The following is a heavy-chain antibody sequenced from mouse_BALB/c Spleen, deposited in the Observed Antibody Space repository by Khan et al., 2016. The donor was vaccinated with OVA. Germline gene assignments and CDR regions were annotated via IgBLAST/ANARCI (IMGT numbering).Heavy chain of an antibody. J-gene: IGHJ3*01. V-gene: IGHV1-4*01. CDR1: GYTFTSYT. Sequence: VQLQESGAELARPGASLKMSCKASGYTFTSYTIHWIKLRPGQGLEWIGYINPSTGYTNYNQKFKDKASLTADKSSTSADVQLSSLTADDSAVESCVRDGAYHRNDGWFAYWGQGALVTVSA. D-gene: IGHD2-14*01. CDR3: VRDGAYHRNDGWFAY. CDR2: INPSTGYT.